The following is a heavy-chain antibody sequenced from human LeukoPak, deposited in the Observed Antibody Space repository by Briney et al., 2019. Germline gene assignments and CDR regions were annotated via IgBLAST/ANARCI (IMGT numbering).Heavy chain of an antibody. Sequence: GGSLRLSCAVSGFTFKNAWMNWVRQAPGKGLEWVANINQDGSEKYYVDSVKGRFTISRDNAKNSQYLQMNSLRAEDTAVYYCARVGVDDAFDIWGQGTMVTVSS. D-gene: IGHD2-15*01. CDR1: GFTFKNAW. CDR3: ARVGVDDAFDI. J-gene: IGHJ3*02. CDR2: INQDGSEK. V-gene: IGHV3-7*05.